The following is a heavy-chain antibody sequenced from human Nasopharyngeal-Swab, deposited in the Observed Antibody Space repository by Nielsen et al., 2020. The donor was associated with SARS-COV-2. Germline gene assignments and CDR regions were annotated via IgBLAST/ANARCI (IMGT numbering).Heavy chain of an antibody. Sequence: SLKISCAASGFTFSSYSMNWVRQAPGKGLEWVSSISSSSSYIYYADSVKGRFTISRDNAKNSLYLQMNSLRAEDTAVYYCARDDGQWLNPVYYFDYWGQGTLVTVSS. D-gene: IGHD6-19*01. V-gene: IGHV3-21*01. J-gene: IGHJ4*02. CDR3: ARDDGQWLNPVYYFDY. CDR1: GFTFSSYS. CDR2: ISSSSSYI.